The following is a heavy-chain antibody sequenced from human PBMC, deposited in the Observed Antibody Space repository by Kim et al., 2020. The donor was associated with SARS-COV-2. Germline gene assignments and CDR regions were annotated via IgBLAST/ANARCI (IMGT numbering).Heavy chain of an antibody. Sequence: ADSVKGRFTISRDNSKNTRYLQMNSLRAEDTAVYYCARIDGYSYGSHFDYWGQGTLVTVSS. CDR3: ARIDGYSYGSHFDY. J-gene: IGHJ4*02. V-gene: IGHV3-30*01. D-gene: IGHD5-18*01.